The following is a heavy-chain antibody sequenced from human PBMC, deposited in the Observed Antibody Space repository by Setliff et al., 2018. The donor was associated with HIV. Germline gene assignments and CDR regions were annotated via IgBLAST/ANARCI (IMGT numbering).Heavy chain of an antibody. J-gene: IGHJ4*02. Sequence: PSETLSLTCTVSGGSISSSSYYWGWLRQPPGKGLEWIVSIPYSGSTYYNPSLKSRDSLSVDTSKNQFSLNLSSVTAADTAVYYCAEEDWGRDYLDYWGQGTLVTVSS. V-gene: IGHV4-39*07. D-gene: IGHD7-27*01. CDR1: GGSISSSSYY. CDR2: IPYSGST. CDR3: AEEDWGRDYLDY.